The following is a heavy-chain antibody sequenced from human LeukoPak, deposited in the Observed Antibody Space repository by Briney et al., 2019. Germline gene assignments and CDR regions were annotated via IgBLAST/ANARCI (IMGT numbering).Heavy chain of an antibody. V-gene: IGHV3-11*01. CDR2: ISSSGSTI. CDR1: FXXXXYY. D-gene: IGHD1-26*01. J-gene: IGHJ4*02. CDR3: ARVEDGSYSAYYFDY. Sequence: FXXXXYYXXWIRQAPGKGLEWXXYISSSGSTIYYADSVKGRFTISRDNAKNSLYLQMNSLRAEDTAVYYCARVEDGSYSAYYFDYWGQGTLVTVSS.